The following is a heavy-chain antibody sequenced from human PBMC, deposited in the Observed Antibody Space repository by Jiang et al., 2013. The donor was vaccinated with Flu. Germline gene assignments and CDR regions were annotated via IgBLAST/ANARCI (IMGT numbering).Heavy chain of an antibody. V-gene: IGHV3-74*01. Sequence: RLSCAASGFTFSSYWMHWVRQAPGKGLVWVSRIDSDVTNIAYADSVKGRFTISRDNAKDTLYLQMNSLRADDTAVYYCARGSSATGTRANWFDRWGQGTLVTVSS. D-gene: IGHD6-13*01. CDR1: GFTFSSYW. CDR3: ARGSSATGTRANWFDR. CDR2: IDSDVTNI. J-gene: IGHJ5*02.